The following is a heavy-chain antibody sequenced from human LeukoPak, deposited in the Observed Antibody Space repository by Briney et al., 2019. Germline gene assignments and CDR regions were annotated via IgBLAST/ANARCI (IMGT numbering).Heavy chain of an antibody. CDR2: IYYSGST. V-gene: IGHV4-59*05. J-gene: IGHJ4*02. CDR3: ARRGDYFRYFDY. D-gene: IGHD4-17*01. CDR1: GGSISSYY. Sequence: SETLSLTCTVSGGSISSYYWSWIRQPPGKGLEWIGSIYYSGSTYYNPSLKSRVTISVDTSKNQFSLKLSSVTAADTAVYYCARRGDYFRYFDYWGQGTLVTVSS.